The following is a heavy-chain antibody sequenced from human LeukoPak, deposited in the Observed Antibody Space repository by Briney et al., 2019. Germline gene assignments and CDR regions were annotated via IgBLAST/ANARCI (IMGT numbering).Heavy chain of an antibody. Sequence: GASVKVSCKASGYTFTGYYMHWVRQAPGQGLEWMGWINPNSGGTNYAQKFQGRVTMTRDTSISTAYMELSRLRSEDTAVYYCARDIGRDCSSTSCYFGPWGQGTLVTVSS. J-gene: IGHJ5*02. CDR2: INPNSGGT. D-gene: IGHD2-2*01. CDR3: ARDIGRDCSSTSCYFGP. V-gene: IGHV1-2*02. CDR1: GYTFTGYY.